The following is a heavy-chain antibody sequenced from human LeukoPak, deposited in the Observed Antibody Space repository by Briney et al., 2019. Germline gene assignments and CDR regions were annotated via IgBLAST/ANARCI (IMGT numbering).Heavy chain of an antibody. V-gene: IGHV3-23*01. CDR2: ISGSGGST. CDR1: GFSFSSYS. D-gene: IGHD3-3*01. J-gene: IGHJ4*02. Sequence: RGGSLTLSCLASGFSFSSYSMSWVRQAPEDGLGWGSAISGSGGSTYYEDSVKGRFTISSENSKNTQYLQMNSLRDEDTAVYYCAKLKTIFGVVIDYWGQGTLVTVSS. CDR3: AKLKTIFGVVIDY.